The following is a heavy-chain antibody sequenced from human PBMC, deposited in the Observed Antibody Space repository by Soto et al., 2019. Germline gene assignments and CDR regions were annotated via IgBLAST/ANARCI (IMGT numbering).Heavy chain of an antibody. CDR1: GFTFGTYA. J-gene: IGHJ4*02. CDR3: AKRRTVTGTGSFDY. D-gene: IGHD6-19*01. CDR2: ISGSGGST. Sequence: SGFTFGTYAMSWVRQAPGKGLEWVSGISGSGGSTYYADSVKGRFTISRDNSKNTLSLQMNGLRAEDTAVYYCAKRRTVTGTGSFDYWGQGTLVTVSS. V-gene: IGHV3-23*01.